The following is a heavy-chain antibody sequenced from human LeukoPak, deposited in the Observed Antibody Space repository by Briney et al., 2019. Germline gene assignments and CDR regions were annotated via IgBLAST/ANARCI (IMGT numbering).Heavy chain of an antibody. CDR1: GFTFYTFG. J-gene: IGHJ3*02. Sequence: PGESLRLSCAASGFTFYTFGFHWVRQAPGKGLEWVALISDDGDKTDCLDSGKGRFTISRDNSKNTLYLQMNSLRAEDTAVYYCAKDNREEYYDFWSGYFDAFDIWGQGTMVTVSS. V-gene: IGHV3-30*18. CDR3: AKDNREEYYDFWSGYFDAFDI. D-gene: IGHD3-3*01. CDR2: ISDDGDKT.